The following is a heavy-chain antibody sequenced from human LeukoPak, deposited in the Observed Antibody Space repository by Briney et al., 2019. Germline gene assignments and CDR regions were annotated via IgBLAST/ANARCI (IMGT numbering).Heavy chain of an antibody. J-gene: IGHJ6*04. Sequence: GGSLRLSCAASGFTFSDHYMDWVRQAPGKGLEWVGRTRNKANSYTTEYAASVKGRFTISRDDSNNALYLQKNSLKTEDTAVYYCARDKRVLSYYYGMDVWGKGTTVTVSS. CDR3: ARDKRVLSYYYGMDV. D-gene: IGHD2-8*01. CDR1: GFTFSDHY. CDR2: TRNKANSYTT. V-gene: IGHV3-72*01.